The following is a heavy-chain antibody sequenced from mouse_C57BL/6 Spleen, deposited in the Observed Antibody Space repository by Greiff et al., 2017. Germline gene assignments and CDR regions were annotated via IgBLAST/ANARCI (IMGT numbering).Heavy chain of an antibody. CDR2: ISSGSSTT. CDR1: GFTFSDYG. J-gene: IGHJ2*01. D-gene: IGHD2-2*01. V-gene: IGHV5-17*01. CDR3: ATYYFGYDVDFDY. Sequence: EVKVVESGGGLVKPGGSLKLSCAASGFTFSDYGMHWVRQAPEKGLEWVAYISSGSSTTYYADTVKGRFTIARDNAKNTLFLQMTRLRSEDTALYCCATYYFGYDVDFDYWGQGTTLTVSS.